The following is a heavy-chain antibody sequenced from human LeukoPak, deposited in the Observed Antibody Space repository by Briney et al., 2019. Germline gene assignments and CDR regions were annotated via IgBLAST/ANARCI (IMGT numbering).Heavy chain of an antibody. CDR3: ARDSWQWLVPNDSGAFDI. J-gene: IGHJ3*02. CDR1: GFTFSSYE. CDR2: INWNGGST. V-gene: IGHV3-20*04. Sequence: PGGSLRLSCAGSGFTFSSYEMNWVRQAPGKGLEWVSGINWNGGSTGYADSVKGRFTISRDNAKNSLYLQMNSLRAEDTALYCCARDSWQWLVPNDSGAFDIWGQGTMVTVSS. D-gene: IGHD6-19*01.